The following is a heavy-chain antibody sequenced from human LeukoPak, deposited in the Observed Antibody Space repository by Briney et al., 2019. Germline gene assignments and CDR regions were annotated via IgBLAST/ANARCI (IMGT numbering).Heavy chain of an antibody. CDR3: VKEPSYCSGGSCHFGY. V-gene: IGHV3-64D*06. D-gene: IGHD2-15*01. J-gene: IGHJ4*02. CDR2: ISSNGGST. Sequence: GGSLRLSCSASGFTFSTYAMHWVRQAPGKGLEYVSAISSNGGSTYYADSVKGRFAISRDNSKNTLYLQMSSLRAEDTAVYYCVKEPSYCSGGSCHFGYWGQGTLVTVSS. CDR1: GFTFSTYA.